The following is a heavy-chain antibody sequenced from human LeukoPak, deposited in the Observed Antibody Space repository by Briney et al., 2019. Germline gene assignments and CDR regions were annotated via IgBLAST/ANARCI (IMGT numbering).Heavy chain of an antibody. J-gene: IGHJ6*02. CDR3: ARETYSSGWYGMDV. D-gene: IGHD6-19*01. CDR2: INPNSGGT. Sequence: GASVKVSCKASGYTFTSYYMHWVRQAPGQGLEWMGRINPNSGGTNYAQKFQGRVTMTRDTSISTAYMELSRLRSDDTAVYYCARETYSSGWYGMDVWGQGTTVTVSS. CDR1: GYTFTSYY. V-gene: IGHV1-2*06.